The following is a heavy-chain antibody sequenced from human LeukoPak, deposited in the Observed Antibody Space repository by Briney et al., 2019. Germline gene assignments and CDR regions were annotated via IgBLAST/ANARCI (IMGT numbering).Heavy chain of an antibody. CDR3: ARGLGFGSSWYPPFDY. V-gene: IGHV3-66*01. CDR1: GFTVSSNY. Sequence: GGSLRLSCAASGFTVSSNYMSWVRQAPGKGLEWVSVIYSGGSTYYADSVKGRFTISRDNSKNTLYLQMNSLRAEDTAVYYCARGLGFGSSWYPPFDYWGQGTLVTVSS. D-gene: IGHD6-13*01. CDR2: IYSGGST. J-gene: IGHJ4*02.